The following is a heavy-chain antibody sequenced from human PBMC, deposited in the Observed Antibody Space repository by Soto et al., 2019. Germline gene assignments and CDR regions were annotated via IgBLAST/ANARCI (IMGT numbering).Heavy chain of an antibody. CDR1: GFTFSSYA. D-gene: IGHD3-3*01. Sequence: QVQLVESGGGVVQPGRSLRLSCAASGFTFSSYAMHWVRQAPGKGLEWVAVISYDGSNKNHADTVKGRFTISRDNSKNTLYLQMNSLRVEDTAVYYCARGYDFWSGYYYPYGMDVWGQGTTVTVSS. V-gene: IGHV3-30-3*01. CDR2: ISYDGSNK. J-gene: IGHJ6*02. CDR3: ARGYDFWSGYYYPYGMDV.